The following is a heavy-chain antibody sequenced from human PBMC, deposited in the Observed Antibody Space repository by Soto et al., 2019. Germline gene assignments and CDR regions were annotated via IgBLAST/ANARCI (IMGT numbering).Heavy chain of an antibody. CDR1: GYTFTEYA. Sequence: QVHLVQSGAAVKKPGASVKLSCKASGYTFTEYAIHWLRQAPGQRLEWMGWINAGNGNTKSSQNFQGRVTITRDTSASTAYMELSSLRFEDTAVYYCARVGFSSSDWGQGTLVTVSS. D-gene: IGHD6-6*01. CDR2: INAGNGNT. J-gene: IGHJ4*02. V-gene: IGHV1-3*01. CDR3: ARVGFSSSD.